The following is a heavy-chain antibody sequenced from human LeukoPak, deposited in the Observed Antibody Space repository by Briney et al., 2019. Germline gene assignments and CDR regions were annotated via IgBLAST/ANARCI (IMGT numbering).Heavy chain of an antibody. J-gene: IGHJ4*02. CDR2: MYYSGST. CDR3: ARHADGDSLYYFDY. D-gene: IGHD4-17*01. V-gene: IGHV4-61*05. CDR1: GGSIRNSSYY. Sequence: SETLSLTCTVSGGSIRNSSYYWGWIRQPPGKGLEWIGYMYYSGSTNYNPSLRSRVTISVDASKNQFSLKLSSVTAADTAVYYCARHADGDSLYYFDYWGQGTPVTVSS.